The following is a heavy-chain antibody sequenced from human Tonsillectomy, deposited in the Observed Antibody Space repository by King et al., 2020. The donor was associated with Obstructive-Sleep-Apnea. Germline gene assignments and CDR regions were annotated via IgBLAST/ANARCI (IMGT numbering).Heavy chain of an antibody. CDR3: ARDHNAGDHRDYYYGMDV. Sequence: VQLVESGGGVVQPGRSLGLSCAASGFAFSNYAIHWVRQAPGKGLEWVAVISSAGGYKYFGDSVKGRFTVSRDNSKNTVYLQISTLRPEDTAVYYCARDHNAGDHRDYYYGMDVWGQGTTVTVSS. D-gene: IGHD2-21*02. CDR1: GFAFSNYA. V-gene: IGHV3-30*14. CDR2: ISSAGGYK. J-gene: IGHJ6*02.